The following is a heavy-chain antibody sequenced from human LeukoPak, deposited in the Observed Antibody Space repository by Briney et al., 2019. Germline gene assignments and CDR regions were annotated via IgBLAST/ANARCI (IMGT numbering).Heavy chain of an antibody. CDR1: GFTFSSYS. D-gene: IGHD6-13*01. CDR2: ISTISSYI. CDR3: ARAYSSSWYSWMGY. J-gene: IGHJ4*02. V-gene: IGHV3-21*01. Sequence: GGSLRLSCAASGFTFSSYSMNWVRQAPGKGLEWVSSISTISSYIYYAGSVTGRLTMSRDNAKNPLYLQMNSLRADDTVVYYGARAYSSSWYSWMGYWGQGTLVTVSS.